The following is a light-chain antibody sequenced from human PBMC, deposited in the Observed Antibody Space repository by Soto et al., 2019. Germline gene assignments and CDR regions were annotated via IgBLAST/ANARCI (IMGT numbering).Light chain of an antibody. CDR3: QQYNNWPRT. CDR2: RAS. V-gene: IGKV3-15*01. J-gene: IGKJ1*01. Sequence: EIVMTQSPATLSVSPGERATLSCRASQSVSSNLAWYQQKPGQAPRLLNYRASTRATGIPARFSGSGSGTEFTLTISSLQSEDFAVYYCQQYNNWPRTFGQGTKVEIK. CDR1: QSVSSN.